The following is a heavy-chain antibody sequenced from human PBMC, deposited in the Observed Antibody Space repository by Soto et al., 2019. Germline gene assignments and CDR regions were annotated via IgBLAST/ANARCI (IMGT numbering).Heavy chain of an antibody. CDR1: GFTVSSYG. CDR3: TGEVASGY. Sequence: QVQQVESGGGVVQPGRSLRLSCAASGFTVSSYGMHWVRQAPGKGLEWVAVISRDGGTKYYADSVKGRFTISRDNSRNTLFLEMNSLRGDDMAVYYCTGEVASGYWGQGTLVTVSS. J-gene: IGHJ4*02. D-gene: IGHD2-8*02. CDR2: ISRDGGTK. V-gene: IGHV3-30*03.